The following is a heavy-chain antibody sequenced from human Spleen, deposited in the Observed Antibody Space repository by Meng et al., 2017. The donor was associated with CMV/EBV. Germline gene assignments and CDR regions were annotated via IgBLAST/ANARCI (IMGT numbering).Heavy chain of an antibody. Sequence: GESLKISCVASGYVFSGAAIHWVRQASGKGLEWVGRIRTQGNNYAAEYGTSVQGRFTISSDDSKKTAYLQMNSLKTEDTAVYYCARLWSTGGFDPWGQGTLVTVSS. D-gene: IGHD2-2*01. CDR2: IRTQGNNYAA. CDR1: GYVFSGAA. V-gene: IGHV3-73*01. CDR3: ARLWSTGGFDP. J-gene: IGHJ5*02.